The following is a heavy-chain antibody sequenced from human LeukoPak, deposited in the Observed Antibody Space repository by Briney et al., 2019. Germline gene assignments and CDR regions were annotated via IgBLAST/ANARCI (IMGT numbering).Heavy chain of an antibody. D-gene: IGHD1-26*01. Sequence: SETLSLTCTVSGGSISSGDYYWSWIRQPPGKGLEWIGYIYYSGSTYYNPSLKSRVTISVDTSKNQFSLKLSSVTAADTAVYYCARTDGRILRKPGAFDIWGQGTMVTVSS. V-gene: IGHV4-30-4*01. CDR2: IYYSGST. CDR3: ARTDGRILRKPGAFDI. CDR1: GGSISSGDYY. J-gene: IGHJ3*02.